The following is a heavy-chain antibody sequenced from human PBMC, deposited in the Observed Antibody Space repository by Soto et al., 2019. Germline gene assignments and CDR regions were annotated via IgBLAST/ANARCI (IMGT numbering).Heavy chain of an antibody. CDR2: ISYDGSNK. CDR3: ARPYSSGWYGDLDY. Sequence: QVQLVESGGGVVQPGRSLRLSCTASGFTFSSYAMHWVRQAPGKGLEWVAVISYDGSNKYYADSVKGRFTISRGNSKNTMYLQMNSLRVEDTAVYYCARPYSSGWYGDLDYWGQGTLVTVSS. D-gene: IGHD6-19*01. CDR1: GFTFSSYA. J-gene: IGHJ4*02. V-gene: IGHV3-30-3*01.